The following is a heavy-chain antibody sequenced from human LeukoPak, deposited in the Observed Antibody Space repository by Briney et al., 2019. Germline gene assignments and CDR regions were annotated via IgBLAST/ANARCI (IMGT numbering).Heavy chain of an antibody. Sequence: PGGSLRLSCAATGLSVSSNFMSWVRQAPGKGLEWVSVIYGGGSTYYADSVKGRFTISRDTPKNTLYLQMNSLRAEDTAVYYCAKRGAIVVVPAAIVGPSWGQGTLVTVSS. CDR2: IYGGGST. D-gene: IGHD2-2*01. V-gene: IGHV3-53*01. J-gene: IGHJ4*02. CDR1: GLSVSSNF. CDR3: AKRGAIVVVPAAIVGPS.